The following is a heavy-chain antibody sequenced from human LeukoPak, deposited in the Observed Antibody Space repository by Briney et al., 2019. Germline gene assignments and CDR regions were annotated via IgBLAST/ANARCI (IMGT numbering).Heavy chain of an antibody. J-gene: IGHJ5*02. D-gene: IGHD5-12*01. CDR3: AAEYSGYVNWFDP. CDR1: GYTFTGYY. Sequence: ASVKVSCKASGYTFTGYYMHWVRQAPGQGLEWMGWFNPNSGGTNYAQKFQGRVTMTRDTSISTAYVELSRLRSDDTAVYYCAAEYSGYVNWFDPWGQGTLVTVSS. CDR2: FNPNSGGT. V-gene: IGHV1-2*02.